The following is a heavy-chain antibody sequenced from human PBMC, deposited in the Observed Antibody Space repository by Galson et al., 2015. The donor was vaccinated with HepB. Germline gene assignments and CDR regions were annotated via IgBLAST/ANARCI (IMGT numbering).Heavy chain of an antibody. D-gene: IGHD2-2*03. CDR1: GYSFTSYW. CDR3: ARVMDIVVVPAAWGLFDY. CDR2: IYPGDSDT. Sequence: QSGAEVKKPGESLKISCKGSGYSFTSYWIGWVRQMPGKGLEWMGIIYPGDSDTRYSPSFQGQVTISADKSISTAYLQWSSLKASDTAMYYCARVMDIVVVPAAWGLFDYWGQGTLVTVSS. J-gene: IGHJ4*02. V-gene: IGHV5-51*03.